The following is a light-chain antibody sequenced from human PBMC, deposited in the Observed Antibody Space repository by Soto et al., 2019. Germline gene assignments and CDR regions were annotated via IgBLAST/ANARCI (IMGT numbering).Light chain of an antibody. CDR2: AAS. CDR3: QQYGSSLFT. J-gene: IGKJ3*01. V-gene: IGKV3-20*01. CDR1: QSVSSSY. Sequence: EIVLTQSPGTLSLSPGERATLSCRASQSVSSSYLAWYQQKPGQAPRLLIYAASSRATGIPDRFSGSGSGTDFTLTISRLEPEDFAVYYCQQYGSSLFTFGPGTKVAIQ.